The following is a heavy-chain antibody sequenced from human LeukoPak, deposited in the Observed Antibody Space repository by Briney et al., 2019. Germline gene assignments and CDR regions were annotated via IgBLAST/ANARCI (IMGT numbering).Heavy chain of an antibody. D-gene: IGHD6-13*01. CDR2: IYYSGST. CDR3: AASIATGGQYYFDF. J-gene: IGHJ4*02. CDR1: GDSISSYY. V-gene: IGHV4-59*01. Sequence: SETLSLTCTVSGDSISSYYWNRIRQPPGKGLEWIGYIYYSGSTKYNPSLKSRVTTSLDTSKNQFSLKLNSVTAADTAVYYCAASIATGGQYYFDFWGQGTLVTVSS.